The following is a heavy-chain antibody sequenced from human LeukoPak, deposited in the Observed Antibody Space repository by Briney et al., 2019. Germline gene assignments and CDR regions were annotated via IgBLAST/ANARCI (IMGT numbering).Heavy chain of an antibody. D-gene: IGHD3-10*01. CDR1: GLTVSSNY. V-gene: IGHV3-66*01. Sequence: GGSLGLSCAASGLTVSSNYMSWVRQAPGKGLEWVSVIYSGGSTYYADSVKGRFTISRDNSKNTLYLQMNSLRAEDTAVYYCARDLGSGSYYRGHYYYGTDVWGQGTTVTVSS. CDR2: IYSGGST. CDR3: ARDLGSGSYYRGHYYYGTDV. J-gene: IGHJ6*02.